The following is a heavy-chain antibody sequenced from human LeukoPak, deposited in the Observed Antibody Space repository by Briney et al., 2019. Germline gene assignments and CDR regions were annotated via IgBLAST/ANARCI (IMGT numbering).Heavy chain of an antibody. CDR3: AKDLVSGIFDY. CDR1: GFTFSSYG. V-gene: IGHV3-30*18. Sequence: GRSLSLSCAASGFTFSSYGMHWVRQAPGKGLEWVAVISYDGSNKYYADSVKGRFTISRDNSKNTLYLQMNSLRAEDTAVYYCAKDLVSGIFDYWGQGTLVTVSS. CDR2: ISYDGSNK. J-gene: IGHJ4*02.